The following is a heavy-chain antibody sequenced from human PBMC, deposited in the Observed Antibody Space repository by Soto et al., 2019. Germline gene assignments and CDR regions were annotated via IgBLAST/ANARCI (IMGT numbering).Heavy chain of an antibody. J-gene: IGHJ4*02. CDR3: ARVLGYDYIGGSYRVTGHFYY. CDR1: GFTFSSYS. V-gene: IGHV3-21*01. D-gene: IGHD3-16*02. CDR2: ISSSSSYI. Sequence: EVQLVESGGGLVKPGGSLRLSCAASGFTFSSYSMNWVRQAPGKGLEWVSSISSSSSYIYYADSVKGRFTISRDNAKNSLYLQRNSLRAEDTAVYYCARVLGYDYIGGSYRVTGHFYYWGQGTLVTVSS.